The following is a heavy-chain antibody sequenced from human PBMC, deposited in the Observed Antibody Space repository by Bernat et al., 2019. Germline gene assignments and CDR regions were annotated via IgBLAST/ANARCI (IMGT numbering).Heavy chain of an antibody. CDR2: IYSGGST. CDR1: GFTVSSNY. Sequence: EVQLVESGGGLIQPGGSLRLSCAASGFTVSSNYMSWVRQAPGKGLEWVSVIYSGGSTYYADSVKGRFTISRDNSKNTLYLQMNSLRAEDTAVYYCARDRGYSYGYIGFDYWGQGTLVTVSA. J-gene: IGHJ4*02. CDR3: ARDRGYSYGYIGFDY. V-gene: IGHV3-53*01. D-gene: IGHD5-18*01.